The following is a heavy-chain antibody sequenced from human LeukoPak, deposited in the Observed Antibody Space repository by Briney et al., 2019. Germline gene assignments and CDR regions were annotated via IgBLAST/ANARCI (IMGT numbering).Heavy chain of an antibody. CDR2: ISAWNAYT. CDR1: GYTFTSYG. Sequence: AAVKVSCKASGYTFTSYGITWVRQAPGQGREWMGCISAWNAYTYYAQKLQGRVTMTTDTSPSTAYMELRSLRSDDTAVYYCARDVLHRIHYDSSAYYPGSSYWGQGTLVTVSS. CDR3: ARDVLHRIHYDSSAYYPGSSY. D-gene: IGHD3-22*01. J-gene: IGHJ4*02. V-gene: IGHV1-18*01.